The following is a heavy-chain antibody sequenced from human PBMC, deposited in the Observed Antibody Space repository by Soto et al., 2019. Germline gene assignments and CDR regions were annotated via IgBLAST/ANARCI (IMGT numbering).Heavy chain of an antibody. CDR1: GTSVSNYY. CDR2: IYTSGST. CDR3: ARGGIQLSYAFDY. D-gene: IGHD5-18*01. Sequence: PSETLSLTCSVSGTSVSNYYRSWIRQPAGKGLEHIGRIYTSGSTSYNPSLKSRVTMSMDTSQTQIYLNLTSVTAADTAVYYCARGGIQLSYAFDYWGQGILVTVSS. V-gene: IGHV4-4*07. J-gene: IGHJ4*02.